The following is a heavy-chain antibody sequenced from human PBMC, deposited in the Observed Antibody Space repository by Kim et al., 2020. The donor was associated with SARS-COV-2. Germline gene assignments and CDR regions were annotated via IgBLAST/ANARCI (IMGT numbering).Heavy chain of an antibody. V-gene: IGHV4-39*01. CDR3: ARHPPPPDYYGSGSYKENWFDP. CDR2: IYYSGST. J-gene: IGHJ5*02. Sequence: SETLSLTCTVSGGSISSSSYYWGWIRQPPGKGLEWIGSIYYSGSTYYNPSLKSRVTISVDTSKNQFSLKLSSVTAADTAVYYCARHPPPPDYYGSGSYKENWFDPWGQGTLVTVSS. CDR1: GGSISSSSYY. D-gene: IGHD3-10*01.